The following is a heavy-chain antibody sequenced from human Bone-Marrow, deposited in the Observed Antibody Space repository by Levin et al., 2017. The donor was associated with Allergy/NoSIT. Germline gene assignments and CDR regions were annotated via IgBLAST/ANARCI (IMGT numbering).Heavy chain of an antibody. CDR2: ISSSGASI. D-gene: IGHD1-7*01. CDR3: ARISGITSFYYGMDV. J-gene: IGHJ6*02. CDR1: GFTFRNFE. V-gene: IGHV3-48*03. Sequence: GGSLRLSCAASGFTFRNFEMNWVRQAAGKGLEWVSYISSSGASIYYADSLKGRVTVSRDNAKNSLYLHMNSLGAEDTAVYYCARISGITSFYYGMDVWGQGTTVTVSS.